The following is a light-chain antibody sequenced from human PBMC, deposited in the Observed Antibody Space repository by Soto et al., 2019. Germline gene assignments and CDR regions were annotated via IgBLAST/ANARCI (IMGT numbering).Light chain of an antibody. J-gene: IGLJ2*01. CDR2: DDD. Sequence: QAVLMQPPSVSAAPGEKVTISCSGSTSNIGSHYVSWYQQFPRTAPKLLIYDDDRRPSGMPDRFSGSKSGTSATLGITGLQTGDEADYYCATWDSSLNVVLFGGRTKLTVL. CDR3: ATWDSSLNVVL. V-gene: IGLV1-51*01. CDR1: TSNIGSHY.